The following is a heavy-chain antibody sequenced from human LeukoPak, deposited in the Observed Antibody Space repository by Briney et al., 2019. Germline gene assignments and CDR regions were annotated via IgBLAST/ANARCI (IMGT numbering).Heavy chain of an antibody. D-gene: IGHD2-21*02. V-gene: IGHV3-33*03. J-gene: IGHJ3*02. Sequence: GGSLRLSCAASGFVFSTAVMHWVRQAPGKGLEWVALIWHDGSDIYYSDSVKGRFTISRDNAKNSLYLQMNNLRADDTALYYCATRVTADSYDASDIWGQGTFVAVSS. CDR1: GFVFSTAV. CDR2: IWHDGSDI. CDR3: ATRVTADSYDASDI.